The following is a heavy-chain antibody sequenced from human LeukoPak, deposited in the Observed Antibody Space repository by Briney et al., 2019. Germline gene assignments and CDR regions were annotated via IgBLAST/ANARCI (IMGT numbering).Heavy chain of an antibody. V-gene: IGHV4-34*01. Sequence: SETLSLTCAVYGGSFSGYYWSWIRQPPGKGLEWIGEINHSGGTNYNPSLKSRVTISVDTSKNQFSLKLSSVTAADTAVYYCARGDSVVVPAAERYFDYWGQGTLVTVSS. D-gene: IGHD2-2*01. CDR3: ARGDSVVVPAAERYFDY. CDR1: GGSFSGYY. J-gene: IGHJ4*02. CDR2: INHSGGT.